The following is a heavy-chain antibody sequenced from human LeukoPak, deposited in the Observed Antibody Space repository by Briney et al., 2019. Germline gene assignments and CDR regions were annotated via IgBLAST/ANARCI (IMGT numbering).Heavy chain of an antibody. CDR3: AGGRWELLRMDH. CDR1: GFTFSDYY. V-gene: IGHV3-11*04. J-gene: IGHJ4*02. CDR2: ISSSGSTI. Sequence: GGSLRLSCAASGFTFSDYYMSWIRQAPGKGLEWVSYISSSGSTIYYADSVKGRFIISRDNAKNSLSLQMDSLSADDTAVYYCAGGRWELLRMDHWGQGALVTVSS. D-gene: IGHD1-26*01.